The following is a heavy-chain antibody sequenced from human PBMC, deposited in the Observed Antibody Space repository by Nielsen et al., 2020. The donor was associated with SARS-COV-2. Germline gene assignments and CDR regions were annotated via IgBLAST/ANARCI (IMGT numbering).Heavy chain of an antibody. Sequence: GESLTISCAASGFTFSSYAMHWVRQAPGKGLEWVAVISYDGSNKYYADSVKGRFTISKDNAKNSLYLQMNSLRAEDTAVYYCARDEYDSSGYSNGFDPWGQGTLVTVSS. CDR3: ARDEYDSSGYSNGFDP. CDR1: GFTFSSYA. J-gene: IGHJ5*02. CDR2: ISYDGSNK. V-gene: IGHV3-30-3*01. D-gene: IGHD3-22*01.